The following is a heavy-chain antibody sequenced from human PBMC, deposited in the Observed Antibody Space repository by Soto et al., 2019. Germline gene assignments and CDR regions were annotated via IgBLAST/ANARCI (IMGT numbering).Heavy chain of an antibody. Sequence: EVQLVQSGAEVKKPGESLRISCKGSGYSFTSYWISWVRQMPGKGLEWMGRIDPSDSYTNYSPSFQGHVTISADKSXXXXXXXXXXXXXXXXXXXXXAXXXXXXGXNDLTFDYWGQGTLVTVSS. D-gene: IGHD1-1*01. J-gene: IGHJ4*02. CDR1: GYSFTSYW. V-gene: IGHV5-10-1*01. CDR2: IDPSDSYT. CDR3: AXXXXXXGXNDLTFDY.